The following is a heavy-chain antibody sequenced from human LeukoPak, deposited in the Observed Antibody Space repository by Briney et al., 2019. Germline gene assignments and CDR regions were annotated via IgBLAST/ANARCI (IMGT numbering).Heavy chain of an antibody. CDR3: ARSGPTYGSGSYVHVY. CDR2: ISSSSSCI. J-gene: IGHJ4*02. D-gene: IGHD3-10*01. Sequence: GGSLRLSCAASGFTFSSYSMNWVRQAPGKGLEWVSSISSSSSCIYYADSVKGRFTISRDNAKNSLYLQMNSLRAEDTAVYYCARSGPTYGSGSYVHVYWGQGTLVTVSS. CDR1: GFTFSSYS. V-gene: IGHV3-21*01.